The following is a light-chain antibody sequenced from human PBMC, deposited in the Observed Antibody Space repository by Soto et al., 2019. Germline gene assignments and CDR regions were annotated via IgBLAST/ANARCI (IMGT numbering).Light chain of an antibody. CDR2: GAS. Sequence: EIVMTQSPATLSVSPGERATLSCRASQSVSSNLAWYQQKPGQAPRLLIYGASTRATGIPARFSGSGSGTEFNLTISSLQSEDFAVYYCQQYNNWPLTFGGGTK. CDR3: QQYNNWPLT. V-gene: IGKV3-15*01. J-gene: IGKJ4*01. CDR1: QSVSSN.